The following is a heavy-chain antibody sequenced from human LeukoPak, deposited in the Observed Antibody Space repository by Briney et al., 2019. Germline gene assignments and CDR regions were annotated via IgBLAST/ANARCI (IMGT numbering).Heavy chain of an antibody. CDR3: ARTTEGYCSSASCFGFSYSYYMDV. J-gene: IGHJ6*03. CDR2: FYYSGAT. CDR1: GGSISTSTYY. D-gene: IGHD2-2*01. V-gene: IGHV4-39*07. Sequence: SETLSLTCTVSGGSISTSTYYWGWVRQPPGKGLEWIGSFYYSGATYYNPSLKSRVTISEDTSVNQFSLRLSSVTAADTAVYYCARTTEGYCSSASCFGFSYSYYMDVWGKGTTVTISS.